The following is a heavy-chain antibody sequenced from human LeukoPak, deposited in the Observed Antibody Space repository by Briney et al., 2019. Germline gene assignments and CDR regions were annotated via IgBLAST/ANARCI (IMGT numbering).Heavy chain of an antibody. CDR2: INHSGST. D-gene: IGHD6-19*01. CDR1: GGSFSGYY. CDR3: ARQGGSGWFRARNAFDI. Sequence: SETLSLTCAVYGGSFSGYYWSWIRQPPGKGLEWIGEINHSGSTNYNPSLKSRVTISVDTSKNQFSLKLSSVTAADTAVYYCARQGGSGWFRARNAFDIWGQGTMVTVSS. V-gene: IGHV4-34*01. J-gene: IGHJ3*02.